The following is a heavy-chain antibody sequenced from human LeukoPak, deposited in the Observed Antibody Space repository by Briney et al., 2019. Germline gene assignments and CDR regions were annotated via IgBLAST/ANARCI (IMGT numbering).Heavy chain of an antibody. CDR1: GFTFSSYE. V-gene: IGHV3-48*03. Sequence: PGGSLRLSCAASGFTFSSYEMNWLRQAPGKGLEWVSYISSSGSTIYYADSVKGRFTISRDNAKNSLYLQMNSLRAQDTAVYYCARDHRGGVLKQWLANYFDYWGQGILVTVSS. CDR3: ARDHRGGVLKQWLANYFDY. J-gene: IGHJ4*02. CDR2: ISSSGSTI. D-gene: IGHD6-19*01.